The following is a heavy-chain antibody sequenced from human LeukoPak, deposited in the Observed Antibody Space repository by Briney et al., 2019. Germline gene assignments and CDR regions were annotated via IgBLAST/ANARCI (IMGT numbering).Heavy chain of an antibody. CDR2: INPNSGGT. V-gene: IGHV1-2*02. J-gene: IGHJ5*02. D-gene: IGHD3-22*01. CDR1: GYTFTSYY. CDR3: ARSDSSGYYYFDWFDP. Sequence: GASVKVSCKASGYTFTSYYMHWVRQAPGQGLEWMGWINPNSGGTNYAQKFQGGVTMTRDTSISTAYMELSRLRSDDTAVYYCARSDSSGYYYFDWFDPWGQGTLVTVSS.